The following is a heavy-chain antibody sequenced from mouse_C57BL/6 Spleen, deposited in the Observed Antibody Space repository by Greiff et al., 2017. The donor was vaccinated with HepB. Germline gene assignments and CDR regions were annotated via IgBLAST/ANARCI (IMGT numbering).Heavy chain of an antibody. J-gene: IGHJ2*01. CDR2: IDPSDSET. V-gene: IGHV1-61*01. D-gene: IGHD1-1*01. CDR1: GYTFTSYW. Sequence: QVQLQQPGAELVRPGSSVKLSCKASGYTFTSYWMDWVKQSPEQGLEWIGNIDPSDSETHYNQKFKDKATLTVDKSSSTAYMQLSSLTSEDSAVYYGARHTVSSTFDYWGQGPTLTVSS. CDR3: ARHTVSSTFDY.